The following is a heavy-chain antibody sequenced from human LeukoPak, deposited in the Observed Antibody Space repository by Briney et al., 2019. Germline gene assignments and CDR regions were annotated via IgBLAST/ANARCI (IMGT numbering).Heavy chain of an antibody. J-gene: IGHJ4*02. CDR1: GFTFSSYA. D-gene: IGHD6-19*01. CDR2: ISGSGGST. CDR3: ARASGGWYSNFDY. Sequence: GGSLRLSCAASGFTFSSYAMSWVRQAPGKGLEWVSAISGSGGSTYYADSVKGRFTISRDNAKNSLYLQMKSLRVEDTAVYYCARASGGWYSNFDYWGQGTLVTVSS. V-gene: IGHV3-23*01.